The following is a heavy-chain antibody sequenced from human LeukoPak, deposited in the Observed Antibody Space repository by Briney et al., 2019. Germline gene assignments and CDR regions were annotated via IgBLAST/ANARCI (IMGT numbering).Heavy chain of an antibody. CDR1: GFTFSSYA. V-gene: IGHV3-23*01. Sequence: PGGSLRLSCGASGFTFSSYAMSWVRQAPGKGLEWVSVISGSGGRTYYADSVKGRFTISRDNSKNTLYLQMNSLRAEDTAVYYCAKDEWLVSFDYWGQGTLVTVSS. D-gene: IGHD6-19*01. CDR2: ISGSGGRT. CDR3: AKDEWLVSFDY. J-gene: IGHJ4*02.